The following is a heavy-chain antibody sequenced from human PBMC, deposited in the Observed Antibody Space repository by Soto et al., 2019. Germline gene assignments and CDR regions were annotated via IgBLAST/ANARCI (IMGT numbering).Heavy chain of an antibody. CDR2: IKQDGSEK. CDR3: ARGDDYGDRYYYYYYMDV. CDR1: GFTFSSYW. J-gene: IGHJ6*03. Sequence: GGSLRLSCAASGFTFSSYWMSWVRQAPGKGLEWVANIKQDGSEKYYVDSVKGRFTISRDNAKNSLYLQMNSLRAEDTAVYYCARGDDYGDRYYYYYYMDVWGKGTTVTVSS. V-gene: IGHV3-7*01. D-gene: IGHD4-17*01.